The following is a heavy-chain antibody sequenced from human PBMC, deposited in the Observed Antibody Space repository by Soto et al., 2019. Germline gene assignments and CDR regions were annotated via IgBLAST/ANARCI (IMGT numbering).Heavy chain of an antibody. V-gene: IGHV3-48*02. J-gene: IGHJ4*02. CDR3: ARGGAARPDY. D-gene: IGHD6-6*01. CDR1: GFTFSSYG. CDR2: ISSGRPTI. Sequence: EVQLVESGGGLVQPGGSLRLSCAASGFTFSSYGMNWVRQAPGKGLAWVSYISSGRPTIQYADSVKGRFTISRDNAKNSLYLQTNCLRDEDTAVYYCARGGAARPDYWGQGTLVTVSS.